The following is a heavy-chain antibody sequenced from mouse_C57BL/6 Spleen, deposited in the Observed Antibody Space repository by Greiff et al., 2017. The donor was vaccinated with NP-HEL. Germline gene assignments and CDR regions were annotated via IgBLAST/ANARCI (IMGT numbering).Heavy chain of an antibody. CDR3: ARSRAGYYPSWFAY. D-gene: IGHD2-3*01. V-gene: IGHV1-54*01. CDR1: GYAFTNYL. J-gene: IGHJ3*01. Sequence: VQLQQSGAELVRPGTSVKVSCKASGYAFTNYLIEWVKQRPGQGLEWIGVINPGSGGTNYNEKFKGKATLTADKSSSTAYMQRSSLTSGDSAVYFCARSRAGYYPSWFAYWGQGTLVTVSA. CDR2: INPGSGGT.